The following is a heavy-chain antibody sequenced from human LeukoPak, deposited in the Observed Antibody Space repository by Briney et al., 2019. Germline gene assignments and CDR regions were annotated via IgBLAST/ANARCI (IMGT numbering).Heavy chain of an antibody. J-gene: IGHJ5*02. V-gene: IGHV5-51*01. Sequence: GESLQISCKGSGYSFTSYWIGWVRPMPGKGLEWMGIIYPGDSDTRYSPSFQGQVTISADKSISTAYLQWSSLKASDTAMYYCARMYYYDSSGYLSPWFDPWGQGTLVTVSS. D-gene: IGHD3-22*01. CDR1: GYSFTSYW. CDR3: ARMYYYDSSGYLSPWFDP. CDR2: IYPGDSDT.